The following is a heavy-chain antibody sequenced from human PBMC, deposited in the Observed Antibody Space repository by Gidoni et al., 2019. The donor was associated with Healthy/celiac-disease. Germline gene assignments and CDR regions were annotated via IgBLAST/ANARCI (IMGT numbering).Heavy chain of an antibody. V-gene: IGHV4-39*01. CDR2: IYYSGRT. Sequence: QLQLQESGPGLVKPSETLSLTCTVSGGSISSSSYYWGWIRQPPGEGLEWIGSIYYSGRTYYNPSLKSRVTISVDTSKNQFSRKLSSVTAADTAVYYCATRGAGIAVAGTVYWGQGTLVTVSS. D-gene: IGHD6-19*01. CDR3: ATRGAGIAVAGTVY. J-gene: IGHJ4*02. CDR1: GGSISSSSYY.